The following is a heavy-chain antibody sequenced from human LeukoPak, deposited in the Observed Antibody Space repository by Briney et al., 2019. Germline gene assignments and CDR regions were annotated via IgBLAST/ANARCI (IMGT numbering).Heavy chain of an antibody. V-gene: IGHV3-23*01. CDR3: AKDKSWFQSDY. J-gene: IGHJ4*02. Sequence: GGSLRLSCAASGFTLSSYAMSWVRQAPGKGLEWVSGIRGSGGRTDYADSVKGRFTISRDDSKNTLYLEMNSLRSEDTAVYYCAKDKSWFQSDYWGQGTLVTVSS. CDR1: GFTLSSYA. D-gene: IGHD3-10*01. CDR2: IRGSGGRT.